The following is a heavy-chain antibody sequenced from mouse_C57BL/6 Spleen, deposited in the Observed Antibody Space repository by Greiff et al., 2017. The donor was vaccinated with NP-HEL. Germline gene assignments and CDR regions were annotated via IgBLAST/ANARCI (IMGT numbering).Heavy chain of an antibody. CDR1: GYTFTSYW. D-gene: IGHD2-2*01. V-gene: IGHV1-69*01. CDR2: IDPSDSYT. Sequence: QVQLQQPGAELVMPGASVKLSCKASGYTFTSYWMHWVKQRPGQGLEWIGEIDPSDSYTNYNQKFKGKSTLTVDKSSSTAYMQLSSLTSEDSAVYYCARPYGYSGSGFAYWGQGTLVTVSA. CDR3: ARPYGYSGSGFAY. J-gene: IGHJ3*01.